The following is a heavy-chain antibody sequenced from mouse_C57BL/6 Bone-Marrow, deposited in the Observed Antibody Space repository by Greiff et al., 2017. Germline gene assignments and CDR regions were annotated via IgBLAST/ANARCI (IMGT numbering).Heavy chain of an antibody. Sequence: VQLQQSGAELVRPGTSVKVSCKASGYAFTNYLIEWVKQRPGQGLELIGVINPGCGGTNYNEKFKGKATLTADKSSSTAYMQLSSLTSEDSAVYFCARSKSWDSWFAYWGQGTLVTVSA. CDR2: INPGCGGT. V-gene: IGHV1-54*01. CDR1: GYAFTNYL. J-gene: IGHJ3*01. D-gene: IGHD4-1*01. CDR3: ARSKSWDSWFAY.